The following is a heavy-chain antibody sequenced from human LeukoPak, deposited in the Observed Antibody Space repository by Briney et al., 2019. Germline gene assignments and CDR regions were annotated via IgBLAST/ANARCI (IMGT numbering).Heavy chain of an antibody. CDR3: ARAESEYCSGGSCYVDYFDY. CDR2: ILTSGST. Sequence: PSETLSLTCTVSGGSISSYHWSWVRQPPGKGLEWIGYILTSGSTNYNPSLKSRLTISVDTSKNQFTLKLSSVTAADTAVYYCARAESEYCSGGSCYVDYFDYWGQGTLVTVSS. CDR1: GGSISSYH. D-gene: IGHD2-15*01. V-gene: IGHV4-4*09. J-gene: IGHJ4*02.